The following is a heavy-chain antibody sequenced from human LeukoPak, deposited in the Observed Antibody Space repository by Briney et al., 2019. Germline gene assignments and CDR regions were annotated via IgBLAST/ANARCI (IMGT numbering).Heavy chain of an antibody. CDR2: IYYSGRT. CDR1: GGYMSSSSYY. J-gene: IGHJ1*01. Sequence: SETLSLTCTVSGGYMSSSSYYWGWVRQPPGKGLEWIGDIYYSGRTYYSSSLKSRLTISLDTSKNQFSLKVNSVTAADTAVYYCARRRYYDSTGYLDWGQGTRVSISP. D-gene: IGHD3-22*01. CDR3: ARRRYYDSTGYLD. V-gene: IGHV4-39*01.